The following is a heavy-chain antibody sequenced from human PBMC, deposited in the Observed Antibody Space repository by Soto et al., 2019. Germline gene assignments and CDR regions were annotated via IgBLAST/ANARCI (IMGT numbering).Heavy chain of an antibody. CDR2: ISYDGSNK. D-gene: IGHD6-13*01. V-gene: IGHV3-30-3*01. CDR3: ARDWWGEPAAGAKLVDY. J-gene: IGHJ4*02. CDR1: GFTFSSYA. Sequence: GGSLRLSCAASGFTFSSYAMHWVRQAPGKGLEWVAVISYDGSNKYYADSVKGRFTISRDNSKNTLYLQMNSLRAEDTAVYYCARDWWGEPAAGAKLVDYWGQGTLVTVSS.